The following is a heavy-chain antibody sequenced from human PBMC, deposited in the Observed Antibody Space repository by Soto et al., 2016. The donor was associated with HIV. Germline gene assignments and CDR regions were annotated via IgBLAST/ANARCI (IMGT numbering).Heavy chain of an antibody. D-gene: IGHD3-10*01. CDR1: RNTFTDFD. CDR2: MNPNSGNT. Sequence: QVQLVQSGAEVKKPGASVKVSCKASRNTFTDFDINWVRQATGHGLEWIGWMNPNSGNTGYAQKFQDRVTMTEDTSIDRAYMELRSLRSEDTAVYYCAIEGPRVLRGVTNIWGQGTMVTVSS. V-gene: IGHV1-8*02. J-gene: IGHJ3*02. CDR3: AIEGPRVLRGVTNI.